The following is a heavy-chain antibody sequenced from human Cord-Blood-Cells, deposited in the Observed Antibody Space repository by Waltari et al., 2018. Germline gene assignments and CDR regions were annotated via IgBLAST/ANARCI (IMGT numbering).Heavy chain of an antibody. Sequence: QVQLVQSGAEVKKPGSSVKVSCKASGGTFSSYTISWVRQDPGQGLEWMGRIIPILCIANYAQKFQGRVTITADKSTSTAYMELSSLRSEDTAVYYCATRDPDYGGKGYYFDYWGQGTLVTVSS. D-gene: IGHD4-17*01. J-gene: IGHJ4*02. CDR1: GGTFSSYT. V-gene: IGHV1-69*02. CDR2: IIPILCIA. CDR3: ATRDPDYGGKGYYFDY.